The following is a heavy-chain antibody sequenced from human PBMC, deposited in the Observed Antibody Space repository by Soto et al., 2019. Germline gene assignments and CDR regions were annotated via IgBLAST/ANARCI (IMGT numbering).Heavy chain of an antibody. J-gene: IGHJ4*02. CDR3: VREGLRATTKGPYFDY. V-gene: IGHV3-23*01. CDR2: ISFSGDNT. CDR1: GFTFSGYA. Sequence: EVQLLESGGGSVQPGGSLRLSCVASGFTFSGYALSWVRQAPGKGLEWVSTISFSGDNTYYADSVTGRFTISRDSSQNTLFLQIASLRVEDTALYYCVREGLRATTKGPYFDYWGQGTLVTVSS. D-gene: IGHD1-26*01.